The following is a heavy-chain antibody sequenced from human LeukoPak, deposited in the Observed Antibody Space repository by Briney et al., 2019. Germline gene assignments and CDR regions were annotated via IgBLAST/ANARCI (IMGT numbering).Heavy chain of an antibody. CDR3: ARSTYYYGSGSYYKRWFDP. CDR2: IYYSGST. CDR1: GGSISSSSYY. Sequence: SETLSLTCTVSGGSISSSSYYWGWIRQPPGKGLEWIGSIYYSGSTYYNPSLKSRVTISVDTSKNQFSLKLSSVTAADTAVYYCARSTYYYGSGSYYKRWFDPWGQGTLVTVSS. D-gene: IGHD3-10*01. V-gene: IGHV4-39*07. J-gene: IGHJ5*02.